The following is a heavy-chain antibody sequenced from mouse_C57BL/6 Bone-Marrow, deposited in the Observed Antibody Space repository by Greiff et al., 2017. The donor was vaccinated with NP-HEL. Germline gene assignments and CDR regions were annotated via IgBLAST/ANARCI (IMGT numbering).Heavy chain of an antibody. V-gene: IGHV1-50*01. Sequence: VQLQQPGAELVKPGASVKLSCKASGYTFTSYWMQWVKQRPGQGLEWIGEIDPSDSYTNYNQKFKGKATLTVDTSSSTAYMQLSSLTSEDSAVYYCAREYYGSSPLAYWGQGTLVTVSA. D-gene: IGHD1-1*01. CDR3: AREYYGSSPLAY. CDR1: GYTFTSYW. J-gene: IGHJ3*01. CDR2: IDPSDSYT.